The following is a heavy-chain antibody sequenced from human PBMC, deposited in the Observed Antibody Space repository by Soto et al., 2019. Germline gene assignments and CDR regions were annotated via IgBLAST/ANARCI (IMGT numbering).Heavy chain of an antibody. CDR3: ARGIGYCSSINCYSSRRLRFDS. D-gene: IGHD2-2*01. Sequence: EPLSLTCAVYGGPFSGYYWTWIRQSPEKGLEWIGEVNHSGTTYYNPSLKTRVTISVHTPKNQFSLKMSSVTAADTDVYYCARGIGYCSSINCYSSRRLRFDSWGQGTLVTGSS. CDR1: GGPFSGYY. V-gene: IGHV4-34*01. CDR2: VNHSGTT. J-gene: IGHJ4*02.